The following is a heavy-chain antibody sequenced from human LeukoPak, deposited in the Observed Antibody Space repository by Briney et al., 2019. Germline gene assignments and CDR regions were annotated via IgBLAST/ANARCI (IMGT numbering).Heavy chain of an antibody. J-gene: IGHJ6*02. CDR1: GFTFDDYA. Sequence: GRSLRLSCAASGFTFDDYAMHWVRQAPGKGLEWVSGISWNSGSIGYADSVKGRFTISRDNAKNSLYLQMNSLRAEDTALYYCAKDSGCSSTSCYSYYYGMDVWGQGTTVTVSS. CDR3: AKDSGCSSTSCYSYYYGMDV. V-gene: IGHV3-9*01. CDR2: ISWNSGSI. D-gene: IGHD2-2*01.